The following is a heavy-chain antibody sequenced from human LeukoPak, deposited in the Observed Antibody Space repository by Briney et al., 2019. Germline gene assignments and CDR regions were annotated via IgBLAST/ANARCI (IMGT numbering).Heavy chain of an antibody. CDR1: GGSISSHY. V-gene: IGHV4-59*11. Sequence: SETLSLTCTVSGGSISSHYRSWIRQPPGKGLEWIGYIYYSGSTNYNPSLKSRVTISVDTSKNQFSLKLSSVTAADTAVYYCARRIDDYVWGSLPKGDAFDIWGQGTMVTVSS. D-gene: IGHD3-16*01. J-gene: IGHJ3*02. CDR3: ARRIDDYVWGSLPKGDAFDI. CDR2: IYYSGST.